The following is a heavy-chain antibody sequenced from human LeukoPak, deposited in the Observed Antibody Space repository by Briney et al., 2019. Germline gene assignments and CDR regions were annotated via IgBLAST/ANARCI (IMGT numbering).Heavy chain of an antibody. J-gene: IGHJ4*02. CDR2: IKQDGSEK. Sequence: GGSLRLSCAASGFTFSNYWMNWVRQAPGKGLEWVANIKQDGSEKYYVDSVEGRFTVFRDNTKNSLYLQMNSLRAEDTAVFYCARDRGGAYDFWSGYYTGYFDYWGQGTLVTVSS. CDR1: GFTFSNYW. D-gene: IGHD3-3*01. CDR3: ARDRGGAYDFWSGYYTGYFDY. V-gene: IGHV3-7*01.